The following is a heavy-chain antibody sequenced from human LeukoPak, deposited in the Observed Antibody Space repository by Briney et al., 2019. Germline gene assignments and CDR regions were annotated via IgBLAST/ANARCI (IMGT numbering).Heavy chain of an antibody. Sequence: GGSLRLSCAASGFSFSNYAMSWVRQVPGKGLEWVSAISGRDDSTYYADSVKGRFTTSRDTSKSTLYLQMNSLRAEDTAVYYCAKWGDYDVLTGYYDSDDWGQGTLVTVSS. CDR2: ISGRDDST. CDR1: GFSFSNYA. D-gene: IGHD3-9*01. V-gene: IGHV3-23*01. CDR3: AKWGDYDVLTGYYDSDD. J-gene: IGHJ4*02.